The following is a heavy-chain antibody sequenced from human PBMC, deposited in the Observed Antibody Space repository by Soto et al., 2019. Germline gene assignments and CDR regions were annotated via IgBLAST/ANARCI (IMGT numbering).Heavy chain of an antibody. CDR2: INPNSGNI. V-gene: IGHV1-8*01. CDR1: GNTFTSYD. D-gene: IGHD3-10*01. CDR3: ARGRASGSYFLRDY. J-gene: IGHJ4*02. Sequence: ASVKVSCKASGNTFTSYDINWVRQATGHGLEWMGWINPNSGNIGYAQKFQGRVTMTRDTAIRTAHMEVSRLRSDDTAVYYCARGRASGSYFLRDYWGQGTLVTVSS.